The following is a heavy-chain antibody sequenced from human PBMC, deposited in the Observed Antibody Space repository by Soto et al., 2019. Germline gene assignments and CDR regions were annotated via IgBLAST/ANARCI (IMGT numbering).Heavy chain of an antibody. J-gene: IGHJ6*03. V-gene: IGHV4-4*02. D-gene: IGHD5-18*01. Sequence: SETLSLTCAVSSGSISSGNWWSWVRQPPGKGLEWIGEIYHSGSTNYNPSLKSRVTISVDKSKNQFSLKLSSVTAADTAVYYCARVIEGYSTSPLYYYYYYMDVWGKGTTVTVSS. CDR2: IYHSGST. CDR3: ARVIEGYSTSPLYYYYYYMDV. CDR1: SGSISSGNW.